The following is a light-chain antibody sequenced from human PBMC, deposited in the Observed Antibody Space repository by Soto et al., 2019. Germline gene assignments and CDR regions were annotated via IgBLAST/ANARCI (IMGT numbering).Light chain of an antibody. J-gene: IGKJ4*01. Sequence: EIVLTQSPGTLSLSPGERATLSCRASQSVSSSYLAWYQQKPGQAPRLLIYGSSSRATGIPDTFSGSGSGADFPLTIRSLEPEDFAVYYCQQYGSSPLTFGGGTKVEIK. CDR1: QSVSSSY. CDR3: QQYGSSPLT. V-gene: IGKV3-20*01. CDR2: GSS.